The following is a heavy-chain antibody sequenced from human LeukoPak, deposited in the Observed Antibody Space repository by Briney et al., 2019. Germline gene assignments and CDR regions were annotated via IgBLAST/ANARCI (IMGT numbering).Heavy chain of an antibody. CDR3: ARSYRISYYDSSGYYY. J-gene: IGHJ4*02. CDR2: INHSGST. V-gene: IGHV4-34*01. Sequence: SETLSLTCAVYGGSFSGYYWSWIRQPPGEGLEWIGEINHSGSTNYNPSLKSRVTISVDTSKNQFSLKLSSVTAADTAVYYCARSYRISYYDSSGYYYWGQGTLVTVSS. D-gene: IGHD3-22*01. CDR1: GGSFSGYY.